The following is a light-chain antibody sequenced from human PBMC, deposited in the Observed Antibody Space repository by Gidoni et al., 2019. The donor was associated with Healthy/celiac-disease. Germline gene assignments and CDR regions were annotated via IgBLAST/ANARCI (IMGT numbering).Light chain of an antibody. Sequence: IVLTQSPGTLSLSPGERATISCRASQSVSSSNLAWYQKKPGPAPRLLIYGASSRATGIPDRFSGSGSCTDFTLTISRLEPEDFAVYYCQQYGSSPSITFGQGTRLEIK. CDR3: QQYGSSPSIT. V-gene: IGKV3-20*01. J-gene: IGKJ5*01. CDR1: QSVSSSN. CDR2: GAS.